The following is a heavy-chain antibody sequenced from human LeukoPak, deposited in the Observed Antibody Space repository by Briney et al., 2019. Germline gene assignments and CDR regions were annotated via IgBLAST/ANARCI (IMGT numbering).Heavy chain of an antibody. D-gene: IGHD3-10*01. CDR3: AKDRPHYYGSGSYSETNWFDP. J-gene: IGHJ5*02. CDR1: GFTFSMYD. Sequence: GGSLRLSCTTSGFTFSMYDMHWVRQAPGKGLEWVAVIRYDGSNEDYLDSVKGRFTISRDNSKNTLYLQMNSLRAEDTAVYYCAKDRPHYYGSGSYSETNWFDPWGQGTLVTVSS. V-gene: IGHV3-30*02. CDR2: IRYDGSNE.